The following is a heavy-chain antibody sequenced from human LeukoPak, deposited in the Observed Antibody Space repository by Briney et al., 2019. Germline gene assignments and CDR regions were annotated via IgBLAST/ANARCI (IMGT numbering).Heavy chain of an antibody. Sequence: PSETLSLTCTVSGGSISSSSYYWGWIRQPPGKGLEWIVRIYYSGSTYYNPSLKSRVTISVDTSKNQFSLKLSSVTAADTAVYYCARGVVNWNYLTWGQGTLVTVSS. CDR3: ARGVVNWNYLT. CDR2: IYYSGST. CDR1: GGSISSSSYY. V-gene: IGHV4-39*07. D-gene: IGHD1-7*01. J-gene: IGHJ5*02.